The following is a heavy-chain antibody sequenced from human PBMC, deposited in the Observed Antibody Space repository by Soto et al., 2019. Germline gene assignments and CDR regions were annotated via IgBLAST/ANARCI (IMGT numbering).Heavy chain of an antibody. Sequence: SVKVSCKASGGTFSSYTISWVRQAPGQGLEWMGRIIPILGIANYAQKFQGRVTITADKSTSTAYMELSSLRSEDTAVYYCARGSIARRDGLDFWGQGTMVTVSS. CDR1: GGTFSSYT. D-gene: IGHD2-21*01. J-gene: IGHJ3*01. CDR3: ARGSIARRDGLDF. CDR2: IIPILGIA. V-gene: IGHV1-69*02.